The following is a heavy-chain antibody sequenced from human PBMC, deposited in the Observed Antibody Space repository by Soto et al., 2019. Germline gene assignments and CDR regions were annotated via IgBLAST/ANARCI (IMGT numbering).Heavy chain of an antibody. CDR1: GASISSSDYY. D-gene: IGHD2-15*01. Sequence: PSETLSLTCAVSGASISSSDYYWSWVRHRPGKGLEWIGYIYYNGNTFYSPSLTSRVTLSIDTSKNEFSLRLNSVTAADTAVYYCSRGYCSGGSCLFDYWGQGTLVTVSS. CDR3: SRGYCSGGSCLFDY. J-gene: IGHJ4*02. CDR2: IYYNGNT. V-gene: IGHV4-31*11.